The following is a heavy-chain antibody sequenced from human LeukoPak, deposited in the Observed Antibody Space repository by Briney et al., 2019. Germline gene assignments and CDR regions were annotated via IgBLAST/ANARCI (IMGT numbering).Heavy chain of an antibody. Sequence: PGRSLRLSCAASGFTFEHYGMHWVRQVPGKGLEWVSYITWNSAYKGYADSVRGRFAISRDNAKKSLHLQMNSLTGDNTAFYYCAKASDYGGSEFDFWGQGTLVTVSS. CDR3: AKASDYGGSEFDF. CDR2: ITWNSAYK. J-gene: IGHJ5*01. D-gene: IGHD4-23*01. CDR1: GFTFEHYG. V-gene: IGHV3-9*01.